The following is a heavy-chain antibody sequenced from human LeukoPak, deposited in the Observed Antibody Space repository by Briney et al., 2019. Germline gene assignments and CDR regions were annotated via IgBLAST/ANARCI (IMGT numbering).Heavy chain of an antibody. CDR1: GFTFSSYS. CDR3: ARDPKRWLQRGAFDY. CDR2: ISSSSSTI. Sequence: GGSLRLSCAASGFTFSSYSMNWVRQAPGKGLEWVSCISSSSSTIYYADSVKGRFTISRDNAKNSLYLQMNSLRAEDTAVYYCARDPKRWLQRGAFDYWGQGTLVTVSS. D-gene: IGHD5-24*01. J-gene: IGHJ4*02. V-gene: IGHV3-48*01.